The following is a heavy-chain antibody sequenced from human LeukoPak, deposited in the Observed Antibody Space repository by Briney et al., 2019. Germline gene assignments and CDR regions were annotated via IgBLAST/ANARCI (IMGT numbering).Heavy chain of an antibody. J-gene: IGHJ3*02. Sequence: SPETLCLTCTVSGGSISSYYWSWIRQPPGKGLEWIGYIYYSGSTNYNPSLKSRVTISVDTSKNQFSLKLSSVTAADTAVYYCASHQLATIDAFDIWGQGTMVTVSS. D-gene: IGHD5-24*01. V-gene: IGHV4-59*01. CDR3: ASHQLATIDAFDI. CDR2: IYYSGST. CDR1: GGSISSYY.